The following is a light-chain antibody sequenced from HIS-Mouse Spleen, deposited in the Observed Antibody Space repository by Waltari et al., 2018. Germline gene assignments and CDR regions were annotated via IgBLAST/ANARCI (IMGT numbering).Light chain of an antibody. CDR3: SSYAGSNNLV. CDR1: SSDVGGYNY. J-gene: IGLJ2*01. V-gene: IGLV2-8*01. Sequence: QSALTQPPSASGSPGQSVTISCTGTSSDVGGYNYVSWYQQHPGTAPKLMIYEVSKLPSGVPDRFAGSKSGNTASLTVAGLQAEDDADYYCSSYAGSNNLVFGGGTKLTVL. CDR2: EVS.